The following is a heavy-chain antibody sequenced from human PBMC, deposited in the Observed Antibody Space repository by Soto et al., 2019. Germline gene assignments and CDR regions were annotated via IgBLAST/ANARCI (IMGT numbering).Heavy chain of an antibody. Sequence: SETLSLTCAVSGDSISSYSWNWIRQTAGRGLEWIGRVSPSGHTQYRSSFETRVTISVDMSTNQFFLELRHVTAADTAVYYCARESGENWSYEAYWGQGTQVTVSS. D-gene: IGHD1-7*01. CDR1: GDSISSYS. J-gene: IGHJ4*02. CDR3: ARESGENWSYEAY. CDR2: VSPSGHT. V-gene: IGHV4-4*07.